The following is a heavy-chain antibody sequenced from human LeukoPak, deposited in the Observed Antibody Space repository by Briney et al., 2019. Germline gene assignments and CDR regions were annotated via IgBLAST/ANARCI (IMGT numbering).Heavy chain of an antibody. CDR2: INPNSGGT. D-gene: IGHD3-22*01. J-gene: IGHJ5*02. CDR3: ARGSFFRDSSGYSGGSHADWFDP. CDR1: GYTFTGYY. Sequence: ASVKVSCKASGYTFTGYYMHWVRQAPGQGLEWMGWINPNSGGTNYAQKFQGRVTMTRDTSISTAYMELSRLRSDDTAVYYCARGSFFRDSSGYSGGSHADWFDPWGQGTLVTVSS. V-gene: IGHV1-2*02.